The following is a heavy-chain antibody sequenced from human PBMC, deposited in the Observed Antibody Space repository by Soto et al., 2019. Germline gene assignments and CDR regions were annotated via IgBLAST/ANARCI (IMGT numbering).Heavy chain of an antibody. Sequence: SETLSLTCTVSGGSISSYYLSWIRQPPGKGLEWIGYIYYSGSTNYNPSLKSRVTISVDTSKNQFSLKLSSVTAADTAVYYCARHTRQLVFDYWGQGTLVTVSS. D-gene: IGHD6-6*01. CDR2: IYYSGST. V-gene: IGHV4-59*08. CDR3: ARHTRQLVFDY. CDR1: GGSISSYY. J-gene: IGHJ4*02.